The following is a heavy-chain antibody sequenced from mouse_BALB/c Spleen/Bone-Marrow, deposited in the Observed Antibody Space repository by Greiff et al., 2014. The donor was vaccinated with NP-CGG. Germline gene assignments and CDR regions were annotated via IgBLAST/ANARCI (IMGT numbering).Heavy chain of an antibody. CDR2: INPGSGST. D-gene: IGHD2-3*01. CDR1: GYAFTDYL. J-gene: IGHJ2*01. Sequence: VKLMESGAELVRPGTSVKVSCKASGYAFTDYLMEWLKQRPGQGLEWIGVINPGSGSTNYNEKFKDKATLTADKSSSTAYMQLSSLTSDDSAVHFCARYDGYFDYWGQGTILTVSS. V-gene: IGHV1-54*03. CDR3: ARYDGYFDY.